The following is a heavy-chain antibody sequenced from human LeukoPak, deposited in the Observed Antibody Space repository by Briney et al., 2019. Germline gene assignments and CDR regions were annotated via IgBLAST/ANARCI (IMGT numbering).Heavy chain of an antibody. V-gene: IGHV3-30-3*01. CDR2: ISYDGSNK. J-gene: IGHJ4*02. CDR3: ARAHPLGSPAFDY. CDR1: GFTFSSYA. Sequence: PGRSLRLSCAASGFTFSSYAMHWVRQAPGEGLEWVAVISYDGSNKYYADSVKGRFTISRDNSKNTLYLQMNSLRAEDTAVYYCARAHPLGSPAFDYWGQGTLVTVSS.